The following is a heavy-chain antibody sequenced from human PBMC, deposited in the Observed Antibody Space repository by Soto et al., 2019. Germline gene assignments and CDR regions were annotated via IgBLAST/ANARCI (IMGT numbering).Heavy chain of an antibody. D-gene: IGHD3-22*01. V-gene: IGHV3-73*01. CDR1: GFTFSGAA. CDR3: ARLEVVPGLGLDL. Sequence: GGSLRLSCAASGFTFSGAAIHWVRQASGKGLEWVSRIRSKANNYATVYAESVRGRFTISRDDSKNTAYLQMNSLKTEDTAVYYCARLEVVPGLGLDLWGQGTTVTVSS. CDR2: IRSKANNYAT. J-gene: IGHJ6*02.